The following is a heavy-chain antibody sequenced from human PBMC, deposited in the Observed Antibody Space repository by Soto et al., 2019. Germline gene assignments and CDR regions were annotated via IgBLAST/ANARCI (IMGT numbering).Heavy chain of an antibody. Sequence: EGSLRLSCAASGFTFSSYAMSWVRQAPGKGLEWVSAISGSGGSTYYADSVKGRFTISRDNSKNTLYLQMNSLRAEDTAVYYCAKVADFWSGYLYYFDYWGQGTLVTVSS. CDR2: ISGSGGST. V-gene: IGHV3-23*01. D-gene: IGHD3-3*01. CDR3: AKVADFWSGYLYYFDY. CDR1: GFTFSSYA. J-gene: IGHJ4*02.